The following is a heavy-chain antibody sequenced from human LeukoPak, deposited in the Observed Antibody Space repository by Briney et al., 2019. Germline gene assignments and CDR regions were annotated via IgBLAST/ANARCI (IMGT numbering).Heavy chain of an antibody. CDR1: GGSFSGYY. J-gene: IGHJ4*02. CDR3: ARESGTGGFDY. D-gene: IGHD1-26*01. CDR2: INHSGST. Sequence: PSETLSLTCAVYGGSFSGYYWSWIRQPPGKGLEWIGEINHSGSTNYNPSLKSRVTISVDTSKNQFSLKLSSVTAADTAVYYCARESGTGGFDYWGQGTLVTVSS. V-gene: IGHV4-34*01.